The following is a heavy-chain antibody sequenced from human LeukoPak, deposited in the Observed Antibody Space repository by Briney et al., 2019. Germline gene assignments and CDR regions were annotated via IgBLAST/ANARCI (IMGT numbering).Heavy chain of an antibody. D-gene: IGHD3-3*01. CDR2: IYYSGST. Sequence: SEILSLTCIVSGGSIRSYYWSWIRQPPGKGLEWIGYIYYSGSTNYNPSLKSRVTISLDTSKNQFSLNLSSVTAADTAVYYCASRSSIWSGYQDTLYYFDSWGQGTLVTVSS. J-gene: IGHJ4*02. CDR1: GGSIRSYY. V-gene: IGHV4-59*01. CDR3: ASRSSIWSGYQDTLYYFDS.